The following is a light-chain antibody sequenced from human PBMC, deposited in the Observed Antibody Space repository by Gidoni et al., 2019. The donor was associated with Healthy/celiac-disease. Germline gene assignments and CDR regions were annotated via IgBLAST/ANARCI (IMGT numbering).Light chain of an antibody. CDR1: QSVLYSSNNKNY. Sequence: DIVMTQPPDSLAVSLGERATINCKSSQSVLYSSNNKNYIAWYQQKPGQPPKLLIYWASTRESGVPDRFSGSGSGTDFTLTISNLQAEDVAVYYCQQYYSTPLTFGGGTKVEIK. CDR3: QQYYSTPLT. CDR2: WAS. J-gene: IGKJ4*01. V-gene: IGKV4-1*01.